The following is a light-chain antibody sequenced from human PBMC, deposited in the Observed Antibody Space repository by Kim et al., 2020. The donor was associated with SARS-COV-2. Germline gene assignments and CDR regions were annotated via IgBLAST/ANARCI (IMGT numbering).Light chain of an antibody. J-gene: IGLJ3*02. CDR3: QSYDSSKQG. CDR2: EDN. V-gene: IGLV6-57*03. Sequence: GKTVTISCTRSGGSIASNYVQWYQQRPGSAPTTVIYEDNQRPSGVPDRFSGSIDSSSNSASLTISGLKTEDETDYYCQSYDSSKQGFGGGTQLTVL. CDR1: GGSIASNY.